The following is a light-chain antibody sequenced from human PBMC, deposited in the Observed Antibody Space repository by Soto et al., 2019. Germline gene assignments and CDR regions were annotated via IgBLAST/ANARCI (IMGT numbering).Light chain of an antibody. CDR2: GAS. J-gene: IGKJ1*01. V-gene: IGKV3-20*01. CDR1: QSVRSGY. CDR3: QHYDNSPWT. Sequence: EIVLTQSPGTLSLSPGERATLSCRASQSVRSGYLAWYQQKPGQAPRLLIYGASSRATGIPDRFSGSGSGTDFTLTISRLEHDDFAVYYCQHYDNSPWTFGQGTKVDIK.